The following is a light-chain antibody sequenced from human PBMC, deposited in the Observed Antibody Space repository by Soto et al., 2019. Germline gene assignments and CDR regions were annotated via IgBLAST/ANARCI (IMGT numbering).Light chain of an antibody. V-gene: IGLV2-23*02. Sequence: QSALTQPASVSGSPGQSITISCTGPSSDVGSYNLVSWYQQYPGKAPKLIIFEVFKRPSGVSHRFSGSKSGNTASLTISVLQAEDEANYYCCSYAGRATYVFGGGTKLTVL. CDR3: CSYAGRATYV. CDR1: SSDVGSYNL. CDR2: EVF. J-gene: IGLJ2*01.